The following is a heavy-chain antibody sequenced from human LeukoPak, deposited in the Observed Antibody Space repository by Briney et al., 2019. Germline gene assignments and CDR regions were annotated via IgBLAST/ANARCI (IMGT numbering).Heavy chain of an antibody. CDR2: IWYDGSKK. J-gene: IGHJ4*02. D-gene: IGHD3-3*01. CDR3: AREASGYYRDF. V-gene: IGHV3-33*01. CDR1: GFTFSSYG. Sequence: GGSLRLSCATSGFTFSSYGMHWVRQAPGKGLEWVAVIWYDGSKKEYADSVKGRFTISRDDSKNTLYLQMNSLGVGDTAVYYCAREASGYYRDFWGQGSLVTASS.